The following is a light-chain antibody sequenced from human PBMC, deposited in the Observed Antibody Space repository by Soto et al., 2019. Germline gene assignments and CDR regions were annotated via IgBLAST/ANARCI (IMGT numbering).Light chain of an antibody. J-gene: IGKJ4*01. CDR2: LAS. CDR3: QQSFSNMVT. Sequence: IQVTQPPSSLSASVGDRVTITCRASQNINTYLNWYRQKSGKAPELLIFLASTLQTGVPSRFSGSGSGTNFSLTISGLQPDDFATSCGQQSFSNMVTFGGGTNVQI. V-gene: IGKV1-39*01. CDR1: QNINTY.